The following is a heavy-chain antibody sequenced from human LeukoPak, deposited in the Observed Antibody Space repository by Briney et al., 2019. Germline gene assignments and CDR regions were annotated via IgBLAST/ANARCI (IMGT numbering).Heavy chain of an antibody. V-gene: IGHV3-9*01. CDR2: ISWNSGSI. Sequence: PGGSLRLSCAASGFTFDDYAMHWVRQAPGKGLEWVSGISWNSGSIGYADSVKGRFTISRDNAKNSLYLQMNSLRAEDTALYYCAKGTSSYDILTGYLDYWGQGTLVTVSS. D-gene: IGHD3-9*01. CDR1: GFTFDDYA. J-gene: IGHJ4*02. CDR3: AKGTSSYDILTGYLDY.